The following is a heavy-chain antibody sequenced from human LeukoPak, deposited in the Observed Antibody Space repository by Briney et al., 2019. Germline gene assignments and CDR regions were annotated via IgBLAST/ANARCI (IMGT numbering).Heavy chain of an antibody. J-gene: IGHJ4*02. CDR2: IYHSGST. V-gene: IGHV4-38-2*02. Sequence: SETLSLTCTVSGSSLSNAYYWGWIRQPPGKGLEWIGSIYHSGSTYYNHFLKSRVTMAVDTSKNQFSLRLSSVTAADTAVYYCARDGFYDSSGYYYNWVFDYWGQGTLVTVSS. CDR1: GSSLSNAYY. CDR3: ARDGFYDSSGYYYNWVFDY. D-gene: IGHD3-22*01.